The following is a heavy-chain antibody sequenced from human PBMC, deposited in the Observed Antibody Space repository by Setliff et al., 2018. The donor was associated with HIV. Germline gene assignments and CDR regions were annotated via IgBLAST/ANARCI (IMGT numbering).Heavy chain of an antibody. J-gene: IGHJ6*03. CDR1: GGSINSYY. Sequence: PSETLSLTCTVSGGSINSYYWSWIRQPAGKGLEWIGRIYTSGSTSYNPSLKSRVTMSVDTSKKQFTLKLNSVTAADTAVYYCARDIGRYYYYMDVWGKGTTVTVSS. CDR3: ARDIGRYYYYMDV. CDR2: IYTSGST. D-gene: IGHD1-20*01. V-gene: IGHV4-4*07.